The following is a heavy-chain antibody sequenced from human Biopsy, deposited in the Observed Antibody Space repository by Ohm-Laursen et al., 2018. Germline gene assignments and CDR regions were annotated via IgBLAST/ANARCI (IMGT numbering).Heavy chain of an antibody. Sequence: AASVKVSCKASGYTFTGYHVRWVRQAPGQGLEWMGWINAKTGDTNYAQKFQGRVTMTTDTSTSTVYLELRRLISDDTAVYYCARDIMNRIAGLVARSDVFDVWGQGTLVTVSS. V-gene: IGHV1-2*02. CDR1: GYTFTGYH. D-gene: IGHD3-16*01. CDR2: INAKTGDT. CDR3: ARDIMNRIAGLVARSDVFDV. J-gene: IGHJ4*02.